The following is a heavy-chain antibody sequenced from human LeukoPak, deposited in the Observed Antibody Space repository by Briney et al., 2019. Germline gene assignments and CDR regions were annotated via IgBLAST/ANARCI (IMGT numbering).Heavy chain of an antibody. J-gene: IGHJ3*02. D-gene: IGHD3-22*01. CDR3: ARDLITMLGVDI. V-gene: IGHV1-69*04. Sequence: SVKVSCKASGYTFTGYYMHWVRQAPGQGLEWMGRIIPILGIANYAQKFQGRVTITADKSTSTAYMELSSLRSEDTAVYYCARDLITMLGVDIWGQGTMVTVSS. CDR2: IIPILGIA. CDR1: GYTFTGYY.